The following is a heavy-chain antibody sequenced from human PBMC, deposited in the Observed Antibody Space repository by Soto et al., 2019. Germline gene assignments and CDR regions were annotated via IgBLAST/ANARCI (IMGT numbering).Heavy chain of an antibody. CDR3: APSIFYYGMAV. V-gene: IGHV5-51*01. CDR1: GYTFTNYW. CDR2: IYPGDSDT. Sequence: PGESLKISCKGSGYTFTNYWIGWVRQMPGKGLEWMGIIYPGDSDTKYNPSFQGQVTISADKSITTTYLQWSSLKASDTAIYYCAPSIFYYGMAVWTKGPRSPSP. J-gene: IGHJ6*02.